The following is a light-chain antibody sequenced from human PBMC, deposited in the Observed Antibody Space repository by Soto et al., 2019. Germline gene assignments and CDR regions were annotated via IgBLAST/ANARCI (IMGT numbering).Light chain of an antibody. CDR1: QSVLYSANNENY. Sequence: DIVITQSPASLAVSLGERATINCKSSQSVLYSANNENYLAWYQQKPGHPPKLXIYWASTRESGVPDRVSGSGSRTDFTLTISSLQAEDVALYYCQQYYATPWAFGQGTKVDIK. CDR2: WAS. J-gene: IGKJ1*01. V-gene: IGKV4-1*01. CDR3: QQYYATPWA.